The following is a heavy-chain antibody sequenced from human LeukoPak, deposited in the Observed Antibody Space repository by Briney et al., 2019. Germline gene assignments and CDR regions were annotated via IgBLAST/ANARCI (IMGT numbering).Heavy chain of an antibody. J-gene: IGHJ4*02. CDR2: ISAYNGNT. V-gene: IGHV1-18*01. CDR3: ARGGYDILTGYSADY. D-gene: IGHD3-9*01. CDR1: GYTFTSYG. Sequence: ASVKVSCKASGYTFTSYGISWVRQAPGQGLECMGWISAYNGNTNYAQKLQGRVTMTTDTSTSTAYMELRSLRSDDTAVYYCARGGYDILTGYSADYWGQGTLVTVSS.